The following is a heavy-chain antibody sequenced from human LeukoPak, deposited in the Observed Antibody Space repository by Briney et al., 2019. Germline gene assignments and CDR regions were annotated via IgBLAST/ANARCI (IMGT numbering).Heavy chain of an antibody. V-gene: IGHV4-34*01. J-gene: IGHJ4*02. Sequence: SETLSLTCAVYGVSFSGYYWSWIRQPPGKGLEWIGEINHSGSTNYNPSLKSRVTISVDTSKNQFSLKLSSVTAADTAVYYCARARGWLVLGYYFDYWGQGTLVTVSS. D-gene: IGHD6-19*01. CDR2: INHSGST. CDR3: ARARGWLVLGYYFDY. CDR1: GVSFSGYY.